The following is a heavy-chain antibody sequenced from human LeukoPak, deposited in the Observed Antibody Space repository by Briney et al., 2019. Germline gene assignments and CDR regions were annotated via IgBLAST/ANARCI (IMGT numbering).Heavy chain of an antibody. J-gene: IGHJ6*03. CDR3: AKDGCSSSSCHANFYYYYYYHMDV. V-gene: IGHV3-23*01. D-gene: IGHD2-2*01. CDR2: ISGSGGST. CDR1: GFTFSSYA. Sequence: GGSLRLSCAASGFTFSSYAMSWVRQAAGKGLEWLSGISGSGGSTHYADSVKGRFTISRDNSKNTLLLQMNSLRAEDTAVYYCAKDGCSSSSCHANFYYYYYYHMDVWGKGTTVTVSS.